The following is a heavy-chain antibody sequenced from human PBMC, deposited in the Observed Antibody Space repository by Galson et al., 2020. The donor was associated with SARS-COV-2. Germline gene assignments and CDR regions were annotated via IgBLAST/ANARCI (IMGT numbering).Heavy chain of an antibody. V-gene: IGHV5-51*01. Sequence: GESLKISCKASRYSFTNYWIGWVRQMPGKGLEWMGVIYPDDSYTIYSPSFQGQVTISADKSITTAYLQWSGLKASDTAMYYCARHGASSGWCEGIDYWGQGTLVAVSS. CDR1: RYSFTNYW. CDR2: IYPDDSYT. D-gene: IGHD6-19*01. J-gene: IGHJ4*02. CDR3: ARHGASSGWCEGIDY.